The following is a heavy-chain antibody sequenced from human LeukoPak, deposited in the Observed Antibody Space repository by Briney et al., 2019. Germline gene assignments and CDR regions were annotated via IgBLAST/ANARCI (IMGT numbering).Heavy chain of an antibody. V-gene: IGHV4-31*03. Sequence: SQTLSLTCTVSGGSISSGGYYWSCNRQHPGKGLEWIVYIYCSGSTYYNPSLKSRVTISVDTSKNQFSLKLSSVTAADTAVYYCARDTAAASFDYWGQGTLVTVSS. CDR1: GGSISSGGYY. CDR3: ARDTAAASFDY. CDR2: IYCSGST. J-gene: IGHJ4*02. D-gene: IGHD6-13*01.